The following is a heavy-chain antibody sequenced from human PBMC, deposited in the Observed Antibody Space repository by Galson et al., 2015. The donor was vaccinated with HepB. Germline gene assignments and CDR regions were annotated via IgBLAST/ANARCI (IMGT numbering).Heavy chain of an antibody. D-gene: IGHD3-10*01. J-gene: IGHJ4*02. V-gene: IGHV3-23*01. CDR1: GFSFSSYI. CDR2: ITISADNT. CDR3: ARDLYGSGTAADFDY. Sequence: SLRLSCAASGFSFSSYIMTWVRQAPGKGLEWVSSITISADNTYYADSMKGRFTISRDNSKNTLYLQMNNLRAEDTAVYFCARDLYGSGTAADFDYRGQGTLVTVSS.